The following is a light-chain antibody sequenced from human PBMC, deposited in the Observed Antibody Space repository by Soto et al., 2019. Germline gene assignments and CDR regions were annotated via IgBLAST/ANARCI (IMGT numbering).Light chain of an antibody. CDR2: GVT. CDR3: RSDSTRCVDV. CDR1: SSDIGFYNY. V-gene: IGLV2-14*01. Sequence: QSALTQPASVSGSPGQSITISCTGTSSDIGFYNYVSWHQQYAGQAPILLIYGVTNRPSGISYRFSGSKSGSTASLTIYGLRDEDEAYYYCRSDSTRCVDVFGTGTKLTVL. J-gene: IGLJ1*01.